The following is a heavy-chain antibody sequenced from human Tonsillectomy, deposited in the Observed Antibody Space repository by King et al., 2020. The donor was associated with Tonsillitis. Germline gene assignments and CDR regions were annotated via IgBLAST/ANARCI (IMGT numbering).Heavy chain of an antibody. CDR2: INQDGSEQ. CDR3: ARGPLRFFDLYPFDY. CDR1: GFNFYRYW. V-gene: IGHV3-7*04. D-gene: IGHD3-9*01. J-gene: IGHJ4*02. Sequence: VQLVESGGGLVQPGKSLRLSCAASGFNFYRYWMSWVRQAPGKGLEWVANINQDGSEQDYVDSVKGRFTISRDNAENSLFLQMNSLRAEATAVYDCARGPLRFFDLYPFDYWGQGTLVTVSS.